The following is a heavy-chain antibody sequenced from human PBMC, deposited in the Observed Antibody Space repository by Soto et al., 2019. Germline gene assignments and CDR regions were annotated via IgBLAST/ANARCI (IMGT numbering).Heavy chain of an antibody. CDR2: IYPGDSDT. J-gene: IGHJ6*02. D-gene: IGHD3-10*01. V-gene: IGHV5-51*01. Sequence: PGESLKISCKGSGCSFTSYWIGWVRQMPGKGLEWMGIIYPGDSDTRYSPSFQGQVTISADKSISTAYLQWSSLKASDTAMYYCARHRKVTMVRGVIGGMDVWGQGTTVTVS. CDR3: ARHRKVTMVRGVIGGMDV. CDR1: GCSFTSYW.